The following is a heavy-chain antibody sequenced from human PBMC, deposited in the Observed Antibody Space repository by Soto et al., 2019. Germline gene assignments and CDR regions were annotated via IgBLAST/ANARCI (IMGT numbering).Heavy chain of an antibody. V-gene: IGHV1-69*02. CDR2: FNPILSFS. D-gene: IGHD3-10*01. CDR1: GDTFNFYT. Sequence: QGQLVQSGAEVKKPGSSVKVSCKASGDTFNFYTINWVRQSPGLGLEWMGRFNPILSFSNSALKFQGRGTLTADKSTSTAYMVVSSLRSEDTAIYYCATSFGSGRRAFDYWGQGALVTVSS. CDR3: ATSFGSGRRAFDY. J-gene: IGHJ4*02.